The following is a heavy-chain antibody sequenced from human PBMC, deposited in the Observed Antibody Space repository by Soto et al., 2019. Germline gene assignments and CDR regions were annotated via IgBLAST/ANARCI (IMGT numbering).Heavy chain of an antibody. V-gene: IGHV1-3*01. CDR1: GYTFTSYA. Sequence: ASVKVSCKASGYTFTSYAIHWLRQAPGQRPQWMGWINGGSGNTKYSQDFQGRVTFTRDTFATTAYLELSSLRSEDTAVYYCARVPPWGNSAGDYYIQHYDSWGQGTPVTVSS. CDR3: ARVPPWGNSAGDYYIQHYDS. CDR2: INGGSGNT. D-gene: IGHD3-10*01. J-gene: IGHJ4*02.